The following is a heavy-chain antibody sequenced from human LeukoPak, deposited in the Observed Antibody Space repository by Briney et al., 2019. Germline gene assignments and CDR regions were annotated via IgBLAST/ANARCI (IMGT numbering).Heavy chain of an antibody. CDR2: IYYSGST. CDR1: GGSISSGDYY. V-gene: IGHV4-30-4*08. D-gene: IGHD3-22*01. Sequence: PSQTLSLTCTVSGGSISSGDYYWSWIRQPPGKGLEWIGYIYYSGSTYYNPSLKSRVTISVDTSKNQVSLKLSSVTAADTAVYYCARDQSPYYDSSNDAFDIWGQGTMVTVSS. J-gene: IGHJ3*02. CDR3: ARDQSPYYDSSNDAFDI.